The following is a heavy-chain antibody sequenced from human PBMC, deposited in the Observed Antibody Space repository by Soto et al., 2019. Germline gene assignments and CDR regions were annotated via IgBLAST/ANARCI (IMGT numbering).Heavy chain of an antibody. D-gene: IGHD1-1*01. CDR3: TRDGSRDNRPRGWFDH. CDR1: GFTFRSFP. CDR2: ITSNSAYI. J-gene: IGHJ5*02. V-gene: IGHV3-21*03. Sequence: GGSLRLSCAASGFTFRSFPMNWVRQAPGKGLEWLSTITSNSAYIYYTDALRCRFTISRDNAKNSLHLQMNSLRAEDTSVYYRTRDGSRDNRPRGWFDHCAPGTLVDDSS.